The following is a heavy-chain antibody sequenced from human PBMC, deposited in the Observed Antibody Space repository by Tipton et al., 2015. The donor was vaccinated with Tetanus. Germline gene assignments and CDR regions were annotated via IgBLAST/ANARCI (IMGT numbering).Heavy chain of an antibody. V-gene: IGHV6-1*01. CDR2: TYYRSKWNK. D-gene: IGHD2-2*01. CDR3: ARGYAGGAWDV. J-gene: IGHJ4*02. Sequence: GLVKPSQTLSVTCVISGDRLSSDIAAWYWIRQSPSRGLERLGRTYYRSKWNKDYAVSVKSLVTITSDTSKNQFSLQLCSVTPEDTAVYCGARGYAGGAWDVWGQGNLVTVSS. CDR1: GDRLSSDIAA.